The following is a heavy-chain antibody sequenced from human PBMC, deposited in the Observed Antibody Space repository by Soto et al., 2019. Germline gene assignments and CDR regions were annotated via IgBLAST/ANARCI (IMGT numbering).Heavy chain of an antibody. D-gene: IGHD1-1*01. Sequence: SETLSLTCAVYGGSFSGYYWSWIRQPPGKGLEWIGEINHSGSTNYNPSLKSRVTISVDTSKNQFSLKLSSVTAADTAVYYCARQLNWFDPWGQGTLVTVSS. CDR3: ARQLNWFDP. CDR2: INHSGST. J-gene: IGHJ5*02. CDR1: GGSFSGYY. V-gene: IGHV4-34*01.